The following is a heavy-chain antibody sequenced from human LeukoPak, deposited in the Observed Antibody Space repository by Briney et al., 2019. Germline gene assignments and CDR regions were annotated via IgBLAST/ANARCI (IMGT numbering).Heavy chain of an antibody. CDR1: GYTFTSYG. V-gene: IGHV1-18*01. D-gene: IGHD3-22*01. CDR2: ISAYNGNT. J-gene: IGHJ3*02. CDR3: ARDPEDDTYYDSSGSIHTHDAFDI. Sequence: ASVKVSCKASGYTFTSYGISWLRQAPGQGLEWMGWISAYNGNTNYAQKLQGRVTMTTDTPTSTAYMELRSLRSDDTAVYYCARDPEDDTYYDSSGSIHTHDAFDIWGQGTMVTVSS.